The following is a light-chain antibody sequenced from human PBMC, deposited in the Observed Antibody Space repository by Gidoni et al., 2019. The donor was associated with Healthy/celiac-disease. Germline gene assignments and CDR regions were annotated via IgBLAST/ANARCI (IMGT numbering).Light chain of an antibody. CDR2: DAS. V-gene: IGKV3-11*01. J-gene: IGKJ2*01. CDR1: QSVSSY. CDR3: QQRSNWPPYT. Sequence: PGERATLSCRASQSVSSYLAWYQQKPGQAPRLLIYDASNRATGIPARFSGSGSGTDFTLTISSLEPEDFAVYYCQQRSNWPPYTFGQXTKLEIK.